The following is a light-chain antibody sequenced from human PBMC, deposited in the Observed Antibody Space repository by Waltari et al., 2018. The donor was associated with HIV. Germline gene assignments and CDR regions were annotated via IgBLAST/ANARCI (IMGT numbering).Light chain of an antibody. Sequence: QSALTQPASVPGSPGQSLTISCTGTSSDVGGYNYVSWYQQHPGKAPKLMIYDVSNRPSVGFNRFSGSKSGNTASLTISGLQAEDEADYYCSSDTSSSTFYVVFGGGTKLTVL. V-gene: IGLV2-14*01. CDR1: SSDVGGYNY. CDR2: DVS. CDR3: SSDTSSSTFYVV. J-gene: IGLJ2*01.